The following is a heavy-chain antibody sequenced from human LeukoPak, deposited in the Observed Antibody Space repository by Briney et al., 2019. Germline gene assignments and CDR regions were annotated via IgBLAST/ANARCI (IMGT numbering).Heavy chain of an antibody. D-gene: IGHD3-16*01. J-gene: IGHJ3*01. Sequence: PSETLSLTCTVSGGSVSSDYWSWIRQPPGKGLEWIGYIYYTGTTDSNPSLKSRVTISLDTSKNQFSLNLSSVTAADTAVYYCARRWVYDKRAFDAWGQGTMVTVSS. V-gene: IGHV4-59*08. CDR3: ARRWVYDKRAFDA. CDR2: IYYTGTT. CDR1: GGSVSSDY.